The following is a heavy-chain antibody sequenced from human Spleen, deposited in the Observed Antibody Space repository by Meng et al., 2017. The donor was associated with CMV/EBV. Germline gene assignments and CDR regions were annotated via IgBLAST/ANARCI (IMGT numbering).Heavy chain of an antibody. V-gene: IGHV1-2*02. Sequence: ASVKVSCKASAYTFTGYYMHWVRQAPEQGLEWMGWINPNSGGTNYAQKFQGRVTMTRDTSISTAYMELSRLRSDDTAVYYCARDPIGVVIISYWFDPWGQGTLVTVSS. CDR1: AYTFTGYY. D-gene: IGHD3-3*01. CDR2: INPNSGGT. CDR3: ARDPIGVVIISYWFDP. J-gene: IGHJ5*02.